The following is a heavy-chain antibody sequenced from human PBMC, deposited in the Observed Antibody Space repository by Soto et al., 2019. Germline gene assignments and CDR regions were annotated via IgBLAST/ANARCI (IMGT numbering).Heavy chain of an antibody. CDR3: ARGLLKAIFGVVGV. J-gene: IGHJ6*04. V-gene: IGHV4-4*02. Sequence: SETLSVTCAVSGYSISSGYWWTWVGQPPGKELEWIGEMYHSGSTNYNPSLKSRVTISVDRSKNQFSLKLSSVTAADTAVYYCARGLLKAIFGVVGVWGKGTTVTVSS. D-gene: IGHD3-3*01. CDR2: MYHSGST. CDR1: GYSISSGYW.